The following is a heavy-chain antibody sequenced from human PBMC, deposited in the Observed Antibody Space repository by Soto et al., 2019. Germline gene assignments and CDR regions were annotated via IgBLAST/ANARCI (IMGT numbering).Heavy chain of an antibody. CDR1: SVSNAW. V-gene: IGHV3-15*07. Sequence: SVSNAWMNWVRPAPGKGLEWVGRIKSKTDGGTTDYAAPVKGRFTISRDDSKNTLYLQMNSLKTEDTAVYYCTTMGNTVTTTANSGDAFDIWGQGTMVTVSS. D-gene: IGHD4-17*01. J-gene: IGHJ3*02. CDR3: TTMGNTVTTTANSGDAFDI. CDR2: IKSKTDGGTT.